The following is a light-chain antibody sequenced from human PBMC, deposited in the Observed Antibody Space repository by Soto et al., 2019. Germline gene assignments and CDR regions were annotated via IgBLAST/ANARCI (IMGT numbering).Light chain of an antibody. V-gene: IGKV1-16*01. CDR1: QAISNH. J-gene: IGKJ5*01. Sequence: DILMTQSPSSLSAFVGDRVTITCRASQAISNHLTWFQLKPGKAPTSLISAASSWDSGVPSRFSGSGSGTDFTITISRLQPEDFADYYYQQYHISPFTFGQGTRLEIK. CDR3: QQYHISPFT. CDR2: AAS.